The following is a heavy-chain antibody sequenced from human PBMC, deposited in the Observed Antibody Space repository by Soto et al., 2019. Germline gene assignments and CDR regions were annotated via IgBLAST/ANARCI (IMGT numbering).Heavy chain of an antibody. CDR3: ARDPDKLYYDILTGYFDY. J-gene: IGHJ4*02. CDR2: IWYDGSNK. V-gene: IGHV3-33*01. CDR1: GFTFSSYG. Sequence: GGSLRLSCAASGFTFSSYGMHWVRQAPGKGLEWVAVIWYDGSNKYYVDSVKGRFTISRDNSKNTLYLQMNSLRAEDTAVYYCARDPDKLYYDILTGYFDYWGQGTLVTVSS. D-gene: IGHD3-9*01.